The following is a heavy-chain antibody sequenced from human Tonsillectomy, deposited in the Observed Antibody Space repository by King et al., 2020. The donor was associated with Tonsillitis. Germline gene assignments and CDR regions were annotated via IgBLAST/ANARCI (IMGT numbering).Heavy chain of an antibody. V-gene: IGHV3-43*01. CDR2: ISWDAGST. D-gene: IGHD5-24*01. J-gene: IGHJ4*02. CDR3: AKEGGMATINGDFDY. CDR1: GFTFDDYT. Sequence: VQLVESGGVVVQPGGSLRLSCAASGFTFDDYTMHWVRQAPGKGLEWVSLISWDAGSTYYTDSVKGRFTMSRDNSKNSLYLQMNSLRPEDTALYYCAKEGGMATINGDFDYWGQGTLVTVSS.